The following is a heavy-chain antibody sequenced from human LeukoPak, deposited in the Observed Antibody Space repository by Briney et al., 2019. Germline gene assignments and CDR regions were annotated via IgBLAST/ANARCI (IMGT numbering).Heavy chain of an antibody. CDR2: IWYDGSNE. D-gene: IGHD3-3*01. CDR1: GFTFSSYG. Sequence: GGPLRLSCAASGFTFSSYGMHWVRQAPGKVLEWVAVIWYDGSNEYYADSVKGRFTISRDNSRNILYLQMSSLRAEDTAVYYCVRDLDHNDFWSGYWSDAFDSWGQGTRVFVSS. V-gene: IGHV3-33*01. CDR3: VRDLDHNDFWSGYWSDAFDS. J-gene: IGHJ3*02.